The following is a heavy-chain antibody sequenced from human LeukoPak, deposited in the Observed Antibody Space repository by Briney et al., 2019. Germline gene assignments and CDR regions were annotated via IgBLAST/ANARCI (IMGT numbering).Heavy chain of an antibody. CDR3: ARGRFLEWFDGMDV. CDR1: GFTFSSYA. D-gene: IGHD3-3*01. Sequence: GGSLRLSCAASGFTFSSYAMSWVRQAPGKGLEWVSAISGSGGSTYYADSVKGRFTISRDNSKNTLYLQMNSLRAEDTAVYYCARGRFLEWFDGMDVWGQGTTVTVSS. J-gene: IGHJ6*02. V-gene: IGHV3-23*01. CDR2: ISGSGGST.